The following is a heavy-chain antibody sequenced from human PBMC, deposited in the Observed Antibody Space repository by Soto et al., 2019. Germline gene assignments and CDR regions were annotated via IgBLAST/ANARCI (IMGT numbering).Heavy chain of an antibody. CDR1: GFTVSSNY. D-gene: IGHD3-10*01. J-gene: IGHJ6*03. CDR3: ARGGYYGSGSYYYYYYMDV. Sequence: GGSLRLSCAASGFTVSSNYMSWVRQAPGKGLEWVSVIYSGGSTYYADSVKGRFTISRDNSKNTLYLQMNSLRAEDTAVYYCARGGYYGSGSYYYYYYMDVWGKGTTVTVSS. CDR2: IYSGGST. V-gene: IGHV3-53*01.